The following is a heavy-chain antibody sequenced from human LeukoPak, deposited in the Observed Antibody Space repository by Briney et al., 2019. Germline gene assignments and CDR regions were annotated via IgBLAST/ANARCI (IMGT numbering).Heavy chain of an antibody. J-gene: IGHJ3*02. V-gene: IGHV3-23*01. CDR3: AREGRWLHLDGDAFDI. D-gene: IGHD5-24*01. CDR1: GFTFNSYA. CDR2: ISGSGGST. Sequence: GGSLRHSCAASGFTFNSYAMSWVRQAPGKGLEWVSAISGSGGSTYYADSVKGRFTISRDNSKNKQSLQMNSLRAEDTAVYYCAREGRWLHLDGDAFDIWGQGTMVTVSS.